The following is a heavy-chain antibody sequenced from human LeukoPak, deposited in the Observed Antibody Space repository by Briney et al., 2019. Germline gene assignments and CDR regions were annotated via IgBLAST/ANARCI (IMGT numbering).Heavy chain of an antibody. Sequence: GSLRLSCAASGFTFSSYAMSWVRQAPGKGLEWVSAISDTGANTYYADSVKGRFTISRDTSENTLYLQMNSLRAEDTAVYYCAKGRSTLEWPYWGQGTLVTVSS. CDR1: GFTFSSYA. V-gene: IGHV3-23*01. CDR3: AKGRSTLEWPY. J-gene: IGHJ4*02. CDR2: ISDTGANT. D-gene: IGHD3-3*01.